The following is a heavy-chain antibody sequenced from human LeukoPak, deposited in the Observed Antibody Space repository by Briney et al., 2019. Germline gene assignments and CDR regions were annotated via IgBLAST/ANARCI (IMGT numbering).Heavy chain of an antibody. Sequence: PGGSPRLSCAASGFTFSNYAMHWVRQAPGKGLEYVSAISNNGDNTYYANSVKGRFTISRDNSKNTLYLQMGSLRADDMAVYYCARGGYCSGGSCYDYWGQGTLVTVSS. CDR1: GFTFSNYA. CDR3: ARGGYCSGGSCYDY. D-gene: IGHD2-15*01. J-gene: IGHJ4*02. V-gene: IGHV3-64*01. CDR2: ISNNGDNT.